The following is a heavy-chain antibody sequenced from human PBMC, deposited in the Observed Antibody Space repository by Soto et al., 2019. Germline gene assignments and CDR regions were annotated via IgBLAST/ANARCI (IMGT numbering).Heavy chain of an antibody. CDR1: GFTFDDYA. D-gene: IGHD6-6*01. CDR2: ISWNRGSI. Sequence: EVQLVESGGGLVQPGRSLRLSCGASGFTFDDYALHWVRHAPGKGLEWVSGISWNRGSICYADSVKGRFTICRDNAKNSLYLQMNSRRSEDTALYYFATDMDSSSSRSLDYGGQGPLVSVSS. J-gene: IGHJ4*02. V-gene: IGHV3-9*01. CDR3: ATDMDSSSSRSLDY.